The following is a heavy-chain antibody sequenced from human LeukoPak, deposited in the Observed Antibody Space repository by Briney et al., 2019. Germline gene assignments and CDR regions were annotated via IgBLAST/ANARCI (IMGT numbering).Heavy chain of an antibody. CDR1: GYPISSGYY. J-gene: IGHJ4*02. CDR3: ARDPERSSGWYTVYYFDY. V-gene: IGHV4-38-2*02. D-gene: IGHD6-19*01. CDR2: IYHSGST. Sequence: PSETLSLTCTVSGYPISSGYYWGWIRQPPGKGLEWIGSIYHSGSTYYNPSLKSRVTISVDTSKNQFSLKLSSVTAADTAVYYCARDPERSSGWYTVYYFDYWGQGTLVTVSS.